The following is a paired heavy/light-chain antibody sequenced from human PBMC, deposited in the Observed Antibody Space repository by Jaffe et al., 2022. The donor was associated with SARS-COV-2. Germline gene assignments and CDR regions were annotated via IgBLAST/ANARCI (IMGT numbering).Light chain of an antibody. CDR2: WAS. CDR3: QQYYSIPWT. V-gene: IGKV4-1*01. Sequence: DIVMTQSPDSLAVSLGERATINCKSSQSVLSSSNNNNYLGWYQQKSGQPPKLLIYWASTRESGVPDRFSGSGSGTDFTLTISSLQAEDVAVYYCQQYYSIPWTFGQGTKVEIK. J-gene: IGKJ1*01. CDR1: QSVLSSSNNNNY.
Heavy chain of an antibody. V-gene: IGHV2-5*02. D-gene: IGHD1-26*01. CDR3: AHRRGGGGSFTFDY. CDR2: IYWDEDK. J-gene: IGHJ4*02. Sequence: QITLEESGPTLVKPTQTLTLTCTFSGFSLSTTGVGVGWVRQPPGKAPEWLALIYWDEDKHYNPSLKSRLTIMKDTSKNQVVLIMTNMDPVDTATYYCAHRRGGGGSFTFDYWGQGTLVTVSS. CDR1: GFSLSTTGVG.